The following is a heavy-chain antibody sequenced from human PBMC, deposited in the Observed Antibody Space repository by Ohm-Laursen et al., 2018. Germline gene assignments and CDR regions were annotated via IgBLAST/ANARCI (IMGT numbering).Heavy chain of an antibody. CDR2: IYTSGST. CDR1: GISISSGDDY. J-gene: IGHJ4*02. CDR3: AATVVVVAAAYFDY. V-gene: IGHV4-61*08. Sequence: SDTLSLTCNVSGISISSGDDYWTWIRQHPGKGLEWIGRIYTSGSTNYNPSLKSRVTMSVDTSKNQFSLKLSSVTAADTAVYYCAATVVVVAAAYFDYWGQGTLVTVSS. D-gene: IGHD2-15*01.